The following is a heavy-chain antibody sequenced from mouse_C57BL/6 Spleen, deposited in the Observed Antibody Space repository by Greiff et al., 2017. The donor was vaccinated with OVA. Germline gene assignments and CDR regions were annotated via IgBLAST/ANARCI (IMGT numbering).Heavy chain of an antibody. CDR2: IWSGGST. D-gene: IGHD2-1*01. Sequence: QVQLKESGPGLVQPSQSLSITCTVSGFSLTSYGVHWVRQSPGKGLEWLGVIWSGGSTDYNAAFISRLSISKDNSKSQVFFKMNSLQADDTAIYYCAREEGNYVDYFDYWGQGTTLTVSS. CDR1: GFSLTSYG. J-gene: IGHJ2*01. V-gene: IGHV2-2*01. CDR3: AREEGNYVDYFDY.